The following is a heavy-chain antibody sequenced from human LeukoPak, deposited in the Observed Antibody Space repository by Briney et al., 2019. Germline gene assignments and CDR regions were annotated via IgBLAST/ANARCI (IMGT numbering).Heavy chain of an antibody. CDR2: VYHSGSA. CDR3: ARRGYYGSGAYDT. D-gene: IGHD3-10*01. V-gene: IGHV4-59*08. J-gene: IGHJ3*01. Sequence: SETLSLTCTVSGGSLNSYYWGWIRQPPGKGLEWIGNVYHSGSAIYNPSLESRVTISVDRSKNRFSLNLSSVTAADTAVYYCARRGYYGSGAYDTWGQGTMFIVSS. CDR1: GGSLNSYY.